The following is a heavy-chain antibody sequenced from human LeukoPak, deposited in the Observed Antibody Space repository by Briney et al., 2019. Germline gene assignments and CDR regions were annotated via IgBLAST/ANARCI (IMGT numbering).Heavy chain of an antibody. Sequence: GGSLRLSCAASGFTFSTYGMHWVRQAPGKGLEWVAFIRFDGTNKYYADSVKGRFTISRDNSNNTMYLQMDVLRGDDTAVYYCAKSSGSSWYGDWFDPWGQGTLVVVSS. CDR2: IRFDGTNK. V-gene: IGHV3-30*02. CDR3: AKSSGSSWYGDWFDP. J-gene: IGHJ5*02. CDR1: GFTFSTYG. D-gene: IGHD6-13*01.